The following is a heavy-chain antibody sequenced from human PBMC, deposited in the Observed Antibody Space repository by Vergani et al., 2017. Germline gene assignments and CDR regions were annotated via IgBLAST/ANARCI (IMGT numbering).Heavy chain of an antibody. CDR2: IYYSGST. J-gene: IGHJ4*02. V-gene: IGHV4-31*03. D-gene: IGHD3-3*01. CDR3: ARARPTYDSWSGYYMG. CDR1: GGSISSGGYY. Sequence: QVQLQESGPGLVKPSQNLSLTCTVSGGSISSGGYYWSWIRQHPGKGLEWIGYIYYSGSTYYNPSLKSRVPMSVDTPKNQFSLKLSSVTAADTAVYYCARARPTYDSWSGYYMGWSQGTLVTVSS.